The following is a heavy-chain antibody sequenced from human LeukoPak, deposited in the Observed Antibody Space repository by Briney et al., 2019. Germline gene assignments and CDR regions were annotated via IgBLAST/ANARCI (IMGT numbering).Heavy chain of an antibody. V-gene: IGHV4-59*01. CDR3: ARSGVYYDSSGYYSPVFDY. Sequence: SETLSLTCTVSGGSISSYYWSWIRQPPGKGLEWIGYIYYSGSTNYNPSLKSRVTISVDTSKNQFSLKLSSVTAADTAVYYCARSGVYYDSSGYYSPVFDYWGQGTLVTVSS. D-gene: IGHD3-22*01. J-gene: IGHJ4*02. CDR1: GGSISSYY. CDR2: IYYSGST.